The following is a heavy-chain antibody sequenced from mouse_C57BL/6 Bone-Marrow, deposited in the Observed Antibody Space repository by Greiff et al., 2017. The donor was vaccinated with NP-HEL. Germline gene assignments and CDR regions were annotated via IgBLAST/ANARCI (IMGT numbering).Heavy chain of an antibody. J-gene: IGHJ2*01. CDR2: ISYDGSN. CDR3: ATLTLYYFDY. Sequence: DVQLQESGPGLVKPSQSLSLTCSVTGYSITSGYYWNWIRQFPGNKLEWMGYISYDGSNNYNPSLKNRISITRDTSKNQFFLKLNSVTTEDTATYYCATLTLYYFDYWGQGTTLTVSS. CDR1: GYSITSGYY. V-gene: IGHV3-6*01. D-gene: IGHD4-1*01.